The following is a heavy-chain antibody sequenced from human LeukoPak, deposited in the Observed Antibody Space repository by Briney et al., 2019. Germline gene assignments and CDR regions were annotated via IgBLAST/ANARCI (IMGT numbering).Heavy chain of an antibody. V-gene: IGHV3-7*01. D-gene: IGHD6-19*01. CDR1: GFTFSSYW. J-gene: IGHJ6*03. Sequence: GGSLRLSCAASGFTFSSYWMSWVRQAPGKGLEWVANIKQDGSEKYYVDSVKGRFTISRDNAKNSLYLQMNSLRAEGTAVYYCARDRSSGWYYYYYYMDVWGKGTTVTISS. CDR2: IKQDGSEK. CDR3: ARDRSSGWYYYYYYMDV.